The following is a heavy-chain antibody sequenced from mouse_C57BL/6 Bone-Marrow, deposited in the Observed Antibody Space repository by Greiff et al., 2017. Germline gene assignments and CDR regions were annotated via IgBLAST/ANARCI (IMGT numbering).Heavy chain of an antibody. V-gene: IGHV1-85*01. CDR2: IYPRDGSP. J-gene: IGHJ1*03. CDR1: GYTFTSYD. CDR3: ARLEFDGSSGDWYFDV. Sequence: VQLQQSGPELVKPGASVKLSCKASGYTFTSYDINWVKQRPGPGLEWIGWIYPRDGSPKYNEKFKGKATLTVDTSSSTAYMELPSLTSGDSAVYFCARLEFDGSSGDWYFDVWGTGTTVTVSS. D-gene: IGHD1-1*01.